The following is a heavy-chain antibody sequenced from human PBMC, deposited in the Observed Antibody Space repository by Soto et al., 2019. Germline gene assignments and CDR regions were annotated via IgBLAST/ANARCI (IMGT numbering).Heavy chain of an antibody. Sequence: SETLSLTCTVSGGSISSSSYYWGWIRQPPGKGLEWIGSIYYSGSTYYNPSLKSRVTISVDTSKNQFSLKLSSVTAADTAVYYCASPEGDWNYFDYWGQGTLVTVSS. CDR3: ASPEGDWNYFDY. D-gene: IGHD1-1*01. V-gene: IGHV4-39*01. CDR2: IYYSGST. CDR1: GGSISSSSYY. J-gene: IGHJ4*02.